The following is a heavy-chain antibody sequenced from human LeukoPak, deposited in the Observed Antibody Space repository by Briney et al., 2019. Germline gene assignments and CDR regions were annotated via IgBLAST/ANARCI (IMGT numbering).Heavy chain of an antibody. Sequence: SVKVSCKASGGTFSSYAINWVRQAPGQGLEWMGGIIPIFGTANYAQKFQGRVTITADKSTSTAYMELSSLRSEDTAVYYCAIDGGYYDYVWGSYRFDYWGQGTLVTVSS. V-gene: IGHV1-69*06. CDR2: IIPIFGTA. D-gene: IGHD3-16*02. CDR3: AIDGGYYDYVWGSYRFDY. J-gene: IGHJ4*02. CDR1: GGTFSSYA.